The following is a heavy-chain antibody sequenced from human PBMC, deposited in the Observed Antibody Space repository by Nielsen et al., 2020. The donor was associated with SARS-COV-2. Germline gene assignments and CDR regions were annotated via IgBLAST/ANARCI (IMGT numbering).Heavy chain of an antibody. CDR2: MNHSGST. D-gene: IGHD2-2*01. V-gene: IGHV4-34*01. J-gene: IGHJ6*03. Sequence: SETLSLTCAVYGGSFSGYFWSWIRQPPGKGLEWIGEMNHSGSTNCSPSLKSRVTVSVDTSKNQFSLKLSSVTAADTAVYYCASLGGYCSSTSCQDHYYYYYMDVWGKGTTVTVSS. CDR3: ASLGGYCSSTSCQDHYYYYYMDV. CDR1: GGSFSGYF.